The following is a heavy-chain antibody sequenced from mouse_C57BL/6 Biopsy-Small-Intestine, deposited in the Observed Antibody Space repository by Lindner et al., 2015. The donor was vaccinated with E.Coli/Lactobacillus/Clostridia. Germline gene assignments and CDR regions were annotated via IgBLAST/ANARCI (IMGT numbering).Heavy chain of an antibody. V-gene: IGHV10-3*01. CDR2: IRSKSSNYGT. J-gene: IGHJ3*01. Sequence: QLQESGGGLVQPKGSLKLSCAASDFTFSNYAMHWVRRAPGKGLEWVARIRSKSSNYGTYYVDSVKDRFTISRDDSQSTLYLQMNDLKTEDTAVHYCVREGLYGFTYWGQGTLVTVS. CDR3: VREGLYGFTY. D-gene: IGHD1-1*01. CDR1: DFTFSNYA.